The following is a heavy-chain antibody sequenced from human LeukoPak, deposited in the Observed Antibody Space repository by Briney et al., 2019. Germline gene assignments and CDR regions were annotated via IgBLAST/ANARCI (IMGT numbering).Heavy chain of an antibody. V-gene: IGHV4-31*03. CDR2: IYYSGST. CDR3: ARALNPLPGTYFFDY. D-gene: IGHD2-15*01. Sequence: SQTLSLTCTVSGGSISSGAYYWSWIRQHPGKGLEWIGYIYYSGSTYYNPSLRSRLTISVDTSKTQFSLKLSSVTAADTAVYYCARALNPLPGTYFFDYWGQGTLVTVSS. J-gene: IGHJ4*02. CDR1: GGSISSGAYY.